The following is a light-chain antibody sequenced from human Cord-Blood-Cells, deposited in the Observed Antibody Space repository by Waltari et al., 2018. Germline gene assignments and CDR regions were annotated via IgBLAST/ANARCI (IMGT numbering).Light chain of an antibody. CDR3: QQANSFPWT. Sequence: DIQMTQSPSSVSASVGDRVTITCRASQGIRDWLAWSQKKPGKAPKLLIYAASSLQSGVPSRFSGSGSGTDFTLTISSLQPEDFATYYCQQANSFPWTFGQGTKVEIK. CDR1: QGIRDW. V-gene: IGKV1-12*01. CDR2: AAS. J-gene: IGKJ1*01.